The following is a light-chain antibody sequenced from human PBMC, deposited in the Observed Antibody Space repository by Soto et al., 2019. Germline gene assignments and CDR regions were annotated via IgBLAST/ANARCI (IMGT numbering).Light chain of an antibody. CDR3: QTWGAGNQV. J-gene: IGLJ2*01. CDR2: LNSDGSH. V-gene: IGLV4-69*01. CDR1: SGHTSYA. Sequence: QLVLTQSPSASASLGALVKLTCTLSSGHTSYAIAWHQQQPEKGPRFLMKLNSDGSHRKGDGIPDRFSGSSSGAERYLTISSLQSEDEADYYCQTWGAGNQVFGEGTKLTVL.